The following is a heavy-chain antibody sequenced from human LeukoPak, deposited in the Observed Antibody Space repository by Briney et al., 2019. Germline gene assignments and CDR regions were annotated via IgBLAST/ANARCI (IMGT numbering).Heavy chain of an antibody. CDR3: ARTYYDFSYYYYYMDV. V-gene: IGHV4-39*07. D-gene: IGHD3-3*01. CDR1: GGSISSSSYY. Sequence: SETLSLTCTVSGGSISSSSYYWGWIRQPPGKGLEWIGSIYYSGSTYYNPSLKSRVTISVDTSKNQFSLKLSSVTAADTAVYYCARTYYDFSYYYYYMDVWGKGTTVTVSS. CDR2: IYYSGST. J-gene: IGHJ6*03.